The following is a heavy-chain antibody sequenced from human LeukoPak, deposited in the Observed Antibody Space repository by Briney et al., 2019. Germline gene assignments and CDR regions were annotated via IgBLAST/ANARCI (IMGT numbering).Heavy chain of an antibody. D-gene: IGHD6-19*01. V-gene: IGHV3-23*01. CDR2: ISGSGGST. CDR3: AKMRQWLVTPFDY. CDR1: GFTFSSYA. J-gene: IGHJ4*02. Sequence: GVSLRLSCAASGFTFSSYAMTWVRQAPGKGLEWVSAISGSGGSTSYADSVKGRFTISRDNSKNTLYLQMNSLRAEDAAVYYCAKMRQWLVTPFDYWGQGTLVTVSS.